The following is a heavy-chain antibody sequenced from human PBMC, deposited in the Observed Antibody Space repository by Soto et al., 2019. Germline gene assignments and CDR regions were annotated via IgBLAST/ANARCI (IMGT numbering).Heavy chain of an antibody. CDR3: AQGTTRTSMVAY. CDR1: GVSLTTSGVS. CDR2: IFWDDDK. J-gene: IGHJ4*02. D-gene: IGHD5-12*01. V-gene: IGHV2-5*02. Sequence: GSGPTLVNPTQTLTLTCTVSGVSLTTSGVSVGWIRQPPGKALEWLALIFWDDDKRYSPALKSRLTVTKDTSKNQVVLTLTNVDPVDTATYYCAQGTTRTSMVAYWGPGIRLTVSS.